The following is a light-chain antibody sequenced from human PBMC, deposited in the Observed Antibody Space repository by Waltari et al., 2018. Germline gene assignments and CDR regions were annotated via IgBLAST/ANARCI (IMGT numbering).Light chain of an antibody. CDR3: QSYDTSLGVV. Sequence: QSVLTPPPPGSGAPGQRVTIYRTGSCSNLGAGCGVTGYQQLPGKAPTLLFYGVNTRPPGVPDRFFGSKSGSSASLAIPGLQPEDEADYYCQSYDTSLGVVFGGGTKLTVL. CDR1: CSNLGAGCG. CDR2: GVN. J-gene: IGLJ2*01. V-gene: IGLV1-40*01.